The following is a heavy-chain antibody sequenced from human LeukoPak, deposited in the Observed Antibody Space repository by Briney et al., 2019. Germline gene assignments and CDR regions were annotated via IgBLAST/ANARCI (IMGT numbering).Heavy chain of an antibody. J-gene: IGHJ4*02. Sequence: KPSETLSLTCAVYGGSFSGYYWSWIRQPPGKGLEWIGEINHSGSTNYNPSLKSRVTISVDTSKNQFSLKLSSVTAADTAVYYCAGKGVYYFDYWGQGTLVTVSS. CDR3: AGKGVYYFDY. D-gene: IGHD6-13*01. V-gene: IGHV4-34*01. CDR1: GGSFSGYY. CDR2: INHSGST.